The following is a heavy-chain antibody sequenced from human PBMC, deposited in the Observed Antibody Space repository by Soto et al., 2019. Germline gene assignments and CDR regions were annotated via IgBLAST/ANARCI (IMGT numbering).Heavy chain of an antibody. D-gene: IGHD3-9*01. CDR3: ARLEGLATISYYFDF. CDR1: DDSINSDKYY. J-gene: IGHJ4*02. CDR2: IYYRGNA. V-gene: IGHV4-39*01. Sequence: NPSETLSLTCSVSDDSINSDKYYWGWIRQPPGKGLEWIGSIYYRGNACYNPSLQTRVTISLDKSKSQFSLKLNSVTAADSAVYFCARLEGLATISYYFDFWGPGALVTVSS.